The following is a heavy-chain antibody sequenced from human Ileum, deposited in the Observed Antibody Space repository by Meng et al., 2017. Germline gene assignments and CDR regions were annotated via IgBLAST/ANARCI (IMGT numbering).Heavy chain of an antibody. CDR2: IFHTGST. CDR1: GDSISSRNW. V-gene: IGHV4-4*02. J-gene: IGHJ4*02. D-gene: IGHD2/OR15-2a*01. CDR3: ATNKNKKIDY. Sequence: QSQLHVPGPGLVSLWGTLSLTCVVCGDSISSRNWCNWVRQPPGKGLEWIGEIFHTGSTNYNPSLKSRVTISADKSKNQFSLNLSSVTAADTAVYYCATNKNKKIDYWGQGTLVTVSS.